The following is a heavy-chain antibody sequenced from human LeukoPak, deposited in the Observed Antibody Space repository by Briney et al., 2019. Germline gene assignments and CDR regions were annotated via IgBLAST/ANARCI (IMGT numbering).Heavy chain of an antibody. CDR2: ISGGGGTT. CDR3: AKDPSDFLVDC. V-gene: IGHV3-23*01. Sequence: PGGSLRLSCAASGFTFYTYAMNWVRQAPGKGLQWVAAISGGGGTTYYADSVKGRFTISRDNSKNTVYLQLSSLRAEDTAVYYCAKDPSDFLVDCWGQGTLVTVSS. D-gene: IGHD2-21*02. CDR1: GFTFYTYA. J-gene: IGHJ4*02.